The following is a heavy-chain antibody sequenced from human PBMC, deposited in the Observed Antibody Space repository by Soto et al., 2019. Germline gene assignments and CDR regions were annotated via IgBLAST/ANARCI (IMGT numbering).Heavy chain of an antibody. CDR2: FYHGGTT. Sequence: TLSLTCTVSGYSISSGFYWAWVRPPPGEGPVLFASFYHGGTTFYNPPLKSRITISVDTYNNQFSLKLTSVTAADTAVYYCARVHVMVVAGSTFDYWGHGTLVTVSS. CDR1: GYSISSGFY. D-gene: IGHD6-19*01. CDR3: ARVHVMVVAGSTFDY. V-gene: IGHV4-38-2*02. J-gene: IGHJ4*01.